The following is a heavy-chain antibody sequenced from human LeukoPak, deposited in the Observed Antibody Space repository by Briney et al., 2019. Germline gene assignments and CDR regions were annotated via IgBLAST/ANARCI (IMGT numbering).Heavy chain of an antibody. J-gene: IGHJ3*01. Sequence: ASVKVSCKSSGYTFSDYYIHWVRQAPGGGLQWLGRVDPEDAKAVYSENLQGRVTITADSFSDSTYMFLSSLTSEDTAFYYCATSGRSSLAFDVWGQGIVVTVSS. D-gene: IGHD3-10*01. V-gene: IGHV1-69-2*01. CDR1: GYTFSDYY. CDR2: VDPEDAKA. CDR3: ATSGRSSLAFDV.